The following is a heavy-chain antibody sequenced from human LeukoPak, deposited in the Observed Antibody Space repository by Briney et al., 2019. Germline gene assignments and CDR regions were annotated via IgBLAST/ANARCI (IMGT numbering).Heavy chain of an antibody. Sequence: GGSLRLSCAASGFTFSSCAMSWVRQAPGKGLEWVSAVSANGAGTYYTDSVKGRFTISRDNSKNTLYLQMNSLRAEDTAVYYCAKAPGGSSGSGFDYWVQGTLVTVPS. CDR1: GFTFSSCA. V-gene: IGHV3-23*01. J-gene: IGHJ4*02. CDR3: AKAPGGSSGSGFDY. CDR2: VSANGAGT. D-gene: IGHD3-22*01.